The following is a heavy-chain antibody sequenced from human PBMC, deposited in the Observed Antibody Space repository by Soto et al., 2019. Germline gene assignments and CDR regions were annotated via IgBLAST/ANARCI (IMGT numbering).Heavy chain of an antibody. J-gene: IGHJ4*02. CDR1: GFTFSSYA. V-gene: IGHV3-30*15. CDR2: ISFDGNNK. CDR3: GRCSSTSCHLGADY. D-gene: IGHD2-2*01. Sequence: QVQLVESGGGVVQPGRSLRLSCAASGFTFSSYALHWVRQAPGRGLEWVALISFDGNNKYYANSVKGRFTIPRDNSTNTLYLQMSSLRAEDKAVYYCGRCSSTSCHLGADYWGQGTLVTVSS.